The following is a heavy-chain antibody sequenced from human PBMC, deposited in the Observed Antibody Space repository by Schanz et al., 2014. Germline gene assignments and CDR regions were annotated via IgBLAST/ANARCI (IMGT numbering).Heavy chain of an antibody. CDR2: ISDSGDST. V-gene: IGHV3-23*04. D-gene: IGHD6-19*01. Sequence: EVQLVESGGGLVQPGGSLRLSCSASGFTFSTYAMSWARQTPGKGLEWVSDISDSGDSTHYADSVKGRFIISRDNSKNTLYLQMNSLRVEDTAVYYCARDLISSGWYGWGQGTLVTVSS. CDR3: ARDLISSGWYG. CDR1: GFTFSTYA. J-gene: IGHJ4*02.